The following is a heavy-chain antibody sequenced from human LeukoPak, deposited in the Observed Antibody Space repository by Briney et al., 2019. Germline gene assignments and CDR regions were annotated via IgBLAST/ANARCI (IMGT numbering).Heavy chain of an antibody. V-gene: IGHV5-51*01. CDR1: GYSFTSYW. CDR3: ATTNIAVAGLDALDI. CDR2: IYPGDSDT. Sequence: GESLKISCKGSGYSFTSYWIGWVRQMPGKGLEWMGIIYPGDSDTRYSPSFQGQVTISADKSISTAYLQWSSLKASDTAMYYCATTNIAVAGLDALDIWGQGTMVAVSS. J-gene: IGHJ3*02. D-gene: IGHD6-19*01.